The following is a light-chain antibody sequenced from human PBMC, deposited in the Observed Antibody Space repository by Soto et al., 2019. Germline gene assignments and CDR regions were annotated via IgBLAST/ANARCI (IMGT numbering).Light chain of an antibody. CDR1: QSVSSSY. CDR2: GAS. CDR3: QQYSSRSPLYP. J-gene: IGKJ2*01. V-gene: IGKV3-20*01. Sequence: EIVLTQSPGTLSLSPGERATLSCRASQSVSSSYLAWYQQKPGQAPRLLIYGASSRATGIPDRFSGSGSGTDFTLTISRLEPEEIAVYYCQQYSSRSPLYPVGQGTKLDIK.